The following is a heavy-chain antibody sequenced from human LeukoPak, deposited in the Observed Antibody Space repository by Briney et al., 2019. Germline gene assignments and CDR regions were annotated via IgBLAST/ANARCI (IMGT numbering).Heavy chain of an antibody. J-gene: IGHJ4*02. CDR2: IYSGGRT. V-gene: IGHV3-66*01. CDR1: GFTVSSNY. D-gene: IGHD3-22*01. CDR3: ARFEMGYYDSSGYYGY. Sequence: GGSLRLSCAASGFTVSSNYMSWVRQAPGKGLEWVSVIYSGGRTYYADSVKGRFTISRDKSKNTLYLQMNSLRAEDTAMYYCARFEMGYYDSSGYYGYWGQGTLVTVSS.